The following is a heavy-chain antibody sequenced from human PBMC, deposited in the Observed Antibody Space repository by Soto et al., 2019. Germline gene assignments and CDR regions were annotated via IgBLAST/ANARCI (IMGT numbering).Heavy chain of an antibody. D-gene: IGHD2-21*01. V-gene: IGHV4-31*03. Sequence: SETLSLTCTVSGDSISRGAYYWTWIRQHPGKGLEWIGYISNSGRTNYNPSLKSRLTISVDTSKNQFSLKVNSVTAADTAVYYCARRAVVAVTGSLDNWLDPWGQGILVTVSS. CDR3: ARRAVVAVTGSLDNWLDP. CDR2: ISNSGRT. J-gene: IGHJ5*02. CDR1: GDSISRGAYY.